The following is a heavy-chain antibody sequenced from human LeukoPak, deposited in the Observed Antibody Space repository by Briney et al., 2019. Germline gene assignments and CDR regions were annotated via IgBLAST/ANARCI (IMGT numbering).Heavy chain of an antibody. Sequence: GGSLRLSCAASGFTFSSYSMNWVRQAPGKGLEWVSGISWNSGSIGYADSVKGRFTISRDNAKNSLYLQMNSLRAEDTALYYCAKDPPNYGDYVFDIWGQGTMVTVSS. CDR1: GFTFSSYS. D-gene: IGHD4-17*01. J-gene: IGHJ3*02. CDR2: ISWNSGSI. CDR3: AKDPPNYGDYVFDI. V-gene: IGHV3-9*01.